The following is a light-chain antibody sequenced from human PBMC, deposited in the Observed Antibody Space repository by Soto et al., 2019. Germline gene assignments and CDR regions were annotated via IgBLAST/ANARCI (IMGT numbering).Light chain of an antibody. J-gene: IGKJ2*01. CDR1: QSVSSNY. Sequence: EIVLTQSPGTLSLSPGERATLSCRASQSVSSNYLAWYQQKPGQTPRLLIYGASSRATGIPDRFSGSGSGTYFTLTSSILEPEDFAVYYCQQYGSSPYTFGQGTKLEIK. CDR2: GAS. V-gene: IGKV3-20*01. CDR3: QQYGSSPYT.